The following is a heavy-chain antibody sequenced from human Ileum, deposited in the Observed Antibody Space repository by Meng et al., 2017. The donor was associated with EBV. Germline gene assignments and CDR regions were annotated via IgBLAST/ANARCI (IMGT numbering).Heavy chain of an antibody. V-gene: IGHV7-4-1*02. J-gene: IGHJ4*02. D-gene: IGHD6-19*01. Sequence: QVHVVQFGFEFGKAGASVKVSCKAFGYHFRSNAMSWGRPAPGQGLEWMGWIKSNTGNSTYAQGFTGRFVFSLDTSVSTAYLHINSLKTEDTAVYYCAREVGQGWYYFDYWGQGTLVTVSS. CDR3: AREVGQGWYYFDY. CDR1: GYHFRSNA. CDR2: IKSNTGNS.